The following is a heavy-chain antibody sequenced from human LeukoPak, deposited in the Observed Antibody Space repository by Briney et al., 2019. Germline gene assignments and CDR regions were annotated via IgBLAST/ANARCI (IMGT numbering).Heavy chain of an antibody. Sequence: ASVKVSCKASGYTFTGYYMHWARQAPGQGLEWMGWINPNSGGTNYAQKFQGWVTMTRDTSISTAYMELSSLRSEDTAVYYCATFPDGRVTYWGQGTLVTVSS. CDR1: GYTFTGYY. CDR3: ATFPDGRVTY. D-gene: IGHD2-21*01. J-gene: IGHJ4*02. V-gene: IGHV1-2*04. CDR2: INPNSGGT.